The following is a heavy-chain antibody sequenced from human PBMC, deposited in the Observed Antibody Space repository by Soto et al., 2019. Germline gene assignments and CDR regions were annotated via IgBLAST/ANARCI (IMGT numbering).Heavy chain of an antibody. CDR3: AREPASSGNWFDP. D-gene: IGHD6-19*01. Sequence: PGESLKISCKGSGYSFNSYWIGWVRQMPGKGLEWMGIIYPGDSDTRYSPSFQGQVTISADKSISTAYLQWSSLKASDTAMYYCAREPASSGNWFDPWGQGTLVTDSS. CDR1: GYSFNSYW. J-gene: IGHJ5*02. CDR2: IYPGDSDT. V-gene: IGHV5-51*01.